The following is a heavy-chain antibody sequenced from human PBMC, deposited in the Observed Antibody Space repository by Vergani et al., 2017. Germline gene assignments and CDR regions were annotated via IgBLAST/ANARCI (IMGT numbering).Heavy chain of an antibody. CDR1: GGSFSGYY. CDR2: INHSGST. D-gene: IGHD3-16*02. CDR3: ARGRVITFGGVIVTIYYGMDV. Sequence: QVQLPQWGAGLLKPSETLSLTCAVYGGSFSGYYWSWIRQPPGKGLEWIGEINHSGSTNYNPSLKSRVTISVDTSKNQFSLKLSSVTAADTAVYYCARGRVITFGGVIVTIYYGMDVWGQGTTVTVSS. V-gene: IGHV4-34*01. J-gene: IGHJ6*02.